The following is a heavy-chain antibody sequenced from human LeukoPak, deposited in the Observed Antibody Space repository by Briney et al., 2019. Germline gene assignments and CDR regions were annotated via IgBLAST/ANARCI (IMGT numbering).Heavy chain of an antibody. CDR2: IYYSGST. V-gene: IGHV4-59*01. CDR3: ARGDSAYDYFDY. J-gene: IGHJ4*02. D-gene: IGHD5-12*01. CDR1: GGSISSYY. Sequence: SETLSLTCTVSGGSISSYYWSWIRQPPGKGLEWIGYIYYSGSTNYNPSLKSRVTISVDTSENQFSLKLSSVTAADTAVYYCARGDSAYDYFDYWGQGTLVTVSS.